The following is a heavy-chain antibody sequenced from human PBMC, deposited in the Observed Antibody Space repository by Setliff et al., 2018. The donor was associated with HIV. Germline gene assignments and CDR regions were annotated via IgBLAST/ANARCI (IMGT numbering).Heavy chain of an antibody. J-gene: IGHJ6*02. V-gene: IGHV4-59*11. D-gene: IGHD3-10*01. CDR1: GGSISSHY. CDR3: ARVEATVRGATYGMDV. Sequence: PSETLSLTCTVSGGSISSHYWSWIRQAPGKGLEWIGTMYFSGNARNSPSLKSRVTISVDTSKNQLSLNLTSVTAADTAVYYCARVEATVRGATYGMDVWGQGPTVTVSS. CDR2: MYFSGNA.